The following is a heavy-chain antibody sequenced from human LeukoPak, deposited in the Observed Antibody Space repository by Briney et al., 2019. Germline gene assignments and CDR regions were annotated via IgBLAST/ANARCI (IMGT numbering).Heavy chain of an antibody. V-gene: IGHV3-48*03. J-gene: IGHJ4*02. Sequence: GGSLRLSCSASGFPFSSYEMNWVRQAPGKGLEWLSYINTNGRTIYYAGSVKGRFTISRDNAKNSLYLQMNSLRAEDTALYYCARDSDWLPDYWGQGTLVTVSS. CDR2: INTNGRTI. CDR3: ARDSDWLPDY. D-gene: IGHD3-9*01. CDR1: GFPFSSYE.